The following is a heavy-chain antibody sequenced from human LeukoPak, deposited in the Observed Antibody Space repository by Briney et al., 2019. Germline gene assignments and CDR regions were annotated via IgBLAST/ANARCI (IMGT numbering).Heavy chain of an antibody. D-gene: IGHD2-2*01. CDR3: AKGYCSRTSCYFVESD. CDR2: ISGSGGST. J-gene: IGHJ4*02. CDR1: GFTFSSYA. Sequence: PGGSLRLSCAASGFTFSSYAMSWVRQAPGKGLEWVSGISGSGGSTYYADSVKGRFTISRDNSKNTLYLQMNSLRAGDTAVYYCAKGYCSRTSCYFVESDWGQGTLVTVSS. V-gene: IGHV3-23*01.